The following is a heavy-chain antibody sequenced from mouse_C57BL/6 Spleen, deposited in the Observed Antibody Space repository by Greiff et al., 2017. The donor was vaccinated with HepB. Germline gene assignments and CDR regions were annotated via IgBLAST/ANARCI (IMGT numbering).Heavy chain of an antibody. CDR3: TTLYYGYEKDAMDY. Sequence: EVQLQQSGAELVRPGASVKLSCTASGFNIKDYYMHWVKQRPEQGLEWIGRIDPEDGDTEYAPKFQGKATMTADTSSNTAYLQLSSLTSEDTAVYYCTTLYYGYEKDAMDYWGQGTSVTVSS. J-gene: IGHJ4*01. CDR1: GFNIKDYY. D-gene: IGHD2-2*01. CDR2: IDPEDGDT. V-gene: IGHV14-1*01.